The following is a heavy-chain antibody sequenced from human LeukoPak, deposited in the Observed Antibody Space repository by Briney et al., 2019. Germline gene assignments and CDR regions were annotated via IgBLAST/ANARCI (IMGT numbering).Heavy chain of an antibody. J-gene: IGHJ5*02. Sequence: PSETLSLTCTVSGGSISSYYWTWIRQPAGKGLEWIGRIYTTGSTNYNPSLNSRVTMSVDTSKNQFSLKLSSVTAADTAVYYCARELWFVNAPGSWFDPWGQGTLVTVSS. CDR3: ARELWFVNAPGSWFDP. CDR1: GGSISSYY. D-gene: IGHD3-10*01. CDR2: IYTTGST. V-gene: IGHV4-4*07.